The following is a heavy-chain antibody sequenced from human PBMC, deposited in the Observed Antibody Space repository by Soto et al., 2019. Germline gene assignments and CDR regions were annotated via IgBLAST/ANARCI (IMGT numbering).Heavy chain of an antibody. CDR3: ARAAPAGYSSSVPLGYYYYYYMDV. Sequence: SETLSLTCTVSGGSISSYYWSWIRQPPGKGLEWIGYIYYSGSTNYNPSLKSRVTISVDTSKNQFSLKLSSVTAADTALYYCARAAPAGYSSSVPLGYYYYYYMDVWGKGTTVTVSS. V-gene: IGHV4-59*01. CDR1: GGSISSYY. J-gene: IGHJ6*03. CDR2: IYYSGST. D-gene: IGHD6-6*01.